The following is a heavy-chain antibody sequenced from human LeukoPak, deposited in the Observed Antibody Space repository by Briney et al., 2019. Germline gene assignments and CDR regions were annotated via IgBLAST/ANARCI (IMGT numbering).Heavy chain of an antibody. CDR2: ISKSGSDK. Sequence: LSLTCAVYGGSFSDYYMSWIRQAPGKGLEWVSYISKSGSDKYYADSVKGRFTISRDNAKNTLYLQMNSLRAEDTAVYYCARSTYYDFWSGYPKTNWFDPWGQGTLVTVSS. CDR3: ARSTYYDFWSGYPKTNWFDP. CDR1: GGSFSDYY. V-gene: IGHV3-11*04. D-gene: IGHD3-3*01. J-gene: IGHJ5*02.